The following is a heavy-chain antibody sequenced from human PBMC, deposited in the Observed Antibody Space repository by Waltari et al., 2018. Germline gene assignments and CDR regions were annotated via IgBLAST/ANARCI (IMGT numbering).Heavy chain of an antibody. CDR3: TRDRHDFWSGPNWFDP. Sequence: EVQLVESGGVVLGLGGSLSSPCPASGSPLANYGMSWVRQVPGKGLEWVSHIHWSGGSTGYAESVKGRFTISRDNAKQSLYLEMNSLRVEDTALYHCTRDRHDFWSGPNWFDPWGQGTLVTVSS. D-gene: IGHD3-3*01. CDR1: GSPLANYG. V-gene: IGHV3-20*01. CDR2: IHWSGGST. J-gene: IGHJ5*02.